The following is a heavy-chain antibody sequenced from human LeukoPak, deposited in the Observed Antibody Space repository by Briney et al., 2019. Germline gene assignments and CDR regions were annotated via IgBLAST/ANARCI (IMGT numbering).Heavy chain of an antibody. CDR1: GFTFSDSW. D-gene: IGHD3-3*01. Sequence: PGGSLRLSCAASGFTFSDSWMYWVRQAPGKGLQWVSRINHDGSSANYADSVRGRFTTSRDNVQNILYLHMKSLRADDTAVYYCTRVFDPNDFWSGFCFDFGGQGTLVSVS. CDR2: INHDGSSA. J-gene: IGHJ4*02. CDR3: TRVFDPNDFWSGFCFDF. V-gene: IGHV3-74*01.